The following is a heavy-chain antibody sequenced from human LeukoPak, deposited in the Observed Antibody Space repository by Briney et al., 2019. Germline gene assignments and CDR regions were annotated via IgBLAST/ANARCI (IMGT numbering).Heavy chain of an antibody. CDR2: IIPIFGTA. V-gene: IGHV1-69*13. Sequence: ASVKVSCKASGGTFSSYAISWVRQAPGQGLEWMGGIIPIFGTANYAQKFQGRVTITADESTSTAYMELSSLRSEDTAVYYCARWGANWGPFDYWGQGTLVTVSS. D-gene: IGHD7-27*01. CDR1: GGTFSSYA. CDR3: ARWGANWGPFDY. J-gene: IGHJ4*02.